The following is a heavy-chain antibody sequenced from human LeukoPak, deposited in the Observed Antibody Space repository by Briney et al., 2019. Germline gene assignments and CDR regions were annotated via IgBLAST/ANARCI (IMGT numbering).Heavy chain of an antibody. CDR1: GGSISGYY. D-gene: IGHD5-18*01. J-gene: IGHJ4*02. Sequence: SETLSLTCTVSGGSISGYYWSWIRQPPGKGLEWIGEINHSGSTNYNPSLKSRVTISVDTSKNQFSLKLSSVTAADTAVYYCACLMDTEVYWGQGTLVTVSS. V-gene: IGHV4-34*01. CDR3: ACLMDTEVY. CDR2: INHSGST.